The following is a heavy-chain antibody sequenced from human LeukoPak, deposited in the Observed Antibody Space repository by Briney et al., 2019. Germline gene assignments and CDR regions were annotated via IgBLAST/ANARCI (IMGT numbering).Heavy chain of an antibody. D-gene: IGHD2-8*02. V-gene: IGHV3-30*02. J-gene: IGHJ4*02. Sequence: GGSLRLCCAASGFTFSSYAMHWVRQGPGKGLEWVAYIAHHGSNKYYADSVKGRFTTSRDNSKRTLYLQMNNLRADDTAVYYCAKDGSWSCTDWGQGALVTVSS. CDR2: IAHHGSNK. CDR3: AKDGSWSCTD. CDR1: GFTFSSYA.